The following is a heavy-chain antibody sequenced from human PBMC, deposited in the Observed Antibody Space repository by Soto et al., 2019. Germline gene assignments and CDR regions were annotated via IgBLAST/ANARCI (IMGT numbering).Heavy chain of an antibody. V-gene: IGHV4-31*03. Sequence: PSETLSLTCTVSGGSISSGGYYWSWIRQHPGKGLEWIGEINYSGSTNYNPSLKSRVTISVDTSKNQFSLKLSSVTAADTAMYYCARVPFSGYDSRTLDYWGQGTLVTVSS. CDR2: INYSGST. D-gene: IGHD5-12*01. CDR1: GGSISSGGYY. J-gene: IGHJ4*02. CDR3: ARVPFSGYDSRTLDY.